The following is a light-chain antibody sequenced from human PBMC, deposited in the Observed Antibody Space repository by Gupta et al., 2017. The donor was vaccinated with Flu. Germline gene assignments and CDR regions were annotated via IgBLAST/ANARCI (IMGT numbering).Light chain of an antibody. Sequence: SYALPRPPPVSLSPGQPARITCAGDALPKQYAYWYQQKPGQAPVLVIYKDSERPSGIPERFSGSSSGTTVTLTISGVQAEDEADYYCQSADSSGTYVVFGGGTKLTVL. V-gene: IGLV3-25*02. J-gene: IGLJ2*01. CDR1: ALPKQY. CDR2: KDS. CDR3: QSADSSGTYVV.